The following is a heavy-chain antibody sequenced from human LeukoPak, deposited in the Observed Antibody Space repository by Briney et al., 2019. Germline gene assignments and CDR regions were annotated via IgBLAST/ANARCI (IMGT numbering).Heavy chain of an antibody. CDR1: GFTFSSYA. CDR2: HSGRGGRE. J-gene: IGHJ4*02. D-gene: IGHD1-20*01. V-gene: IGHV3-23*01. CDR3: AKDLTGTTLSDFDY. Sequence: SGGSLRLSCAASGFTFSSYAMSWVRHAPGEGREWVSAHSGRGGREYYSDSVKGRFTISRDNSKNTLYLQMDSLRAEDTAVYYCAKDLTGTTLSDFDYWGQGTLVTVSS.